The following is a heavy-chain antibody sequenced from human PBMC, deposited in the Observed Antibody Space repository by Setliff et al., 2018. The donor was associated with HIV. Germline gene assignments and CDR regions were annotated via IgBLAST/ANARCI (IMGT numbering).Heavy chain of an antibody. CDR1: GFTFSTYS. Sequence: SGGSLRLSCAASGFTFSTYSMNWVRQAPGKGLEWVSYISSVGTIYYADSVKGRFTISRGNAKSSLYLQMNSLRAEDTAVYYCARGVAAAGTDYWGQGTLVTVSS. D-gene: IGHD6-13*01. CDR3: ARGVAAAGTDY. CDR2: ISSVGTI. V-gene: IGHV3-21*05. J-gene: IGHJ4*02.